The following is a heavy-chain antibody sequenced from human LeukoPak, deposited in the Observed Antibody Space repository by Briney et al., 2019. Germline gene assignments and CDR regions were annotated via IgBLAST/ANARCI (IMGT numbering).Heavy chain of an antibody. Sequence: SETLSPTCTVSGGSISSSSYYWGWIRQPPGKGLEWIGSIYYSGSTYYNPSLKSRVTISVDTSKNQFSLKLSSVTAADTAVYYCARHSSGWYGDYWGQGTLVTVSS. V-gene: IGHV4-39*01. CDR3: ARHSSGWYGDY. J-gene: IGHJ4*02. D-gene: IGHD6-19*01. CDR2: IYYSGST. CDR1: GGSISSSSYY.